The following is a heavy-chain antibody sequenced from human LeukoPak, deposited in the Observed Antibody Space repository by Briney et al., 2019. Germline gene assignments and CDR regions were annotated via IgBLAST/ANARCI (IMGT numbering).Heavy chain of an antibody. CDR1: GYNFTNYW. Sequence: GESLKISCKGSGYNFTNYWIGWVRQMPGKGLEWMGIIYPGDSDPRYSPSFQGQVTISADKSISTAYLQWSSLKASDTAMYYCARHSRTYYVQEEADAFDIWGQGTMVTVSS. J-gene: IGHJ3*02. CDR2: IYPGDSDP. CDR3: ARHSRTYYVQEEADAFDI. V-gene: IGHV5-51*01. D-gene: IGHD3-10*02.